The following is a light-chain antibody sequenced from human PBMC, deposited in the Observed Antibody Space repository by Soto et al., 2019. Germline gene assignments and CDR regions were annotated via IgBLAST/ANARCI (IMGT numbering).Light chain of an antibody. J-gene: IGLJ1*01. CDR3: QSYDGSLTGYV. Sequence: VLKQPASVSGAPGQRGTISCPGSSSNIGAGFDVHWYQQLPGTAPKLLIYGTSNRPSGVPDRFSGSKSGTSASLAITGLQAEDEADYYCQSYDGSLTGYVFGTGTKVTVL. CDR2: GTS. CDR1: SSNIGAGFD. V-gene: IGLV1-40*01.